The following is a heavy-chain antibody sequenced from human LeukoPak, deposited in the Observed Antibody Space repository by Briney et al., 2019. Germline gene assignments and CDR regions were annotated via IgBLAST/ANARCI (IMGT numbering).Heavy chain of an antibody. Sequence: GASVKVSCKASGGTFSSYAISWVRQAPGQGLEXXXGIIPIFGTANYAQKFQGRVTITADKSTSTAYMELSSLRSEDTAVHYCARGTPPHYYGDLDYWGQGTLVTVSS. D-gene: IGHD4-17*01. CDR3: ARGTPPHYYGDLDY. CDR1: GGTFSSYA. J-gene: IGHJ4*02. CDR2: IIPIFGTA. V-gene: IGHV1-69*06.